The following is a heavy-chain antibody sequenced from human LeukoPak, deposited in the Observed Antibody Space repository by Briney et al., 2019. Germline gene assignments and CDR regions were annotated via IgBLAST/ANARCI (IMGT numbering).Heavy chain of an antibody. CDR3: ARVPYCSSTSCYVPSYYYYMDV. J-gene: IGHJ6*03. V-gene: IGHV4-61*01. CDR1: GGSISSSSYY. Sequence: PSETLSLTCTVSGGSISSSSYYWSWIRQPPGKGLEWVGYIYYSGSTNYNPSLKSRVTISVDTSKNQFSLKLSSVTAADTAVYYCARVPYCSSTSCYVPSYYYYMDVWGKGTTVTVSS. CDR2: IYYSGST. D-gene: IGHD2-2*01.